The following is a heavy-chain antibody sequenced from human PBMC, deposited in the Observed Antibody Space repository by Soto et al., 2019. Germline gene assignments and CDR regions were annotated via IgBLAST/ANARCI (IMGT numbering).Heavy chain of an antibody. CDR3: AKEYLVYGGNPDY. D-gene: IGHD4-17*01. CDR1: GFTFSSYA. J-gene: IGHJ4*02. Sequence: EVQLLESGGGLVQPGGSLRLSCAASGFTFSSYAMSWVRQAQGKGLEWVSAISCSGGSTYYADSVKGRFTISRDNSKNTMYLQMNSLRAEDTAVYYCAKEYLVYGGNPDYLGQGTLVTFSS. V-gene: IGHV3-23*01. CDR2: ISCSGGST.